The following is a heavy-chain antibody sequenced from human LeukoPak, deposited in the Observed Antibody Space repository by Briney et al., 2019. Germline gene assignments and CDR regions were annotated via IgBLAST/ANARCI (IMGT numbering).Heavy chain of an antibody. CDR1: GYTFTSYY. Sequence: ASVKVSCKASGYTFTSYYMHWVRQAPGQGLEWMGIINPSGGSTSYAQKFQGRVTMTRDMSTSTVYMELSSLRSEDTAVYYCARDGDYSNSSLSWFDPWGQGTLVTVSS. CDR3: ARDGDYSNSSLSWFDP. D-gene: IGHD6-6*01. CDR2: INPSGGST. V-gene: IGHV1-46*01. J-gene: IGHJ5*02.